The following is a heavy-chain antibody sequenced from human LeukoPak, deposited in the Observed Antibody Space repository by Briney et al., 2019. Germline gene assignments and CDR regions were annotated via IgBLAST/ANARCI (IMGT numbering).Heavy chain of an antibody. CDR2: ISSSGSTI. Sequence: LSLTCTVSGGSISNKYWSWIRQPPGKGLEWVSYISSSGSTIYYADSVKGRFTISRDNAKNSLYLQMNSLRAEDTAVYYCAGPMGPAAIFGFDYWGQGTLVTVSS. CDR3: AGPMGPAAIFGFDY. J-gene: IGHJ4*02. CDR1: GGSISNKY. V-gene: IGHV3-11*04. D-gene: IGHD2-2*01.